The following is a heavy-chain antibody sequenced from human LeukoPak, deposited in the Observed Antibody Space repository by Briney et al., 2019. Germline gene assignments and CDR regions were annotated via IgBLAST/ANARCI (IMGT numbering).Heavy chain of an antibody. CDR2: WNPNSGNT. J-gene: IGHJ4*02. V-gene: IGHV1-8*01. CDR1: GYTFTSYD. CDR3: ARGPTLTGSYNFDY. Sequence: GASVKVSCKASGYTFTSYDINWVRQATGQGLEWMGWWNPNSGNTGSAQKFQGRVSMTRNTSINTAYMELSSLKSEDTAVYYCARGPTLTGSYNFDYWGQGTLVTVSS. D-gene: IGHD1-26*01.